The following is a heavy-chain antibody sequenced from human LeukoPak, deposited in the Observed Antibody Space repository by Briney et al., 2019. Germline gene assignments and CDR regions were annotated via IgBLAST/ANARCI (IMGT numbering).Heavy chain of an antibody. D-gene: IGHD3-10*01. Sequence: GGSLRLSCAASGFTFSSYWMHWVRQAPGKGRVWVSRINSDGSSTGYADSVKGRFAISRDNAKNTLYLQMNSLRAEDTAVYHCAREITMVRGVTHDAFDIWGQGTMVTVSS. CDR1: GFTFSSYW. CDR3: AREITMVRGVTHDAFDI. CDR2: INSDGSST. J-gene: IGHJ3*02. V-gene: IGHV3-74*01.